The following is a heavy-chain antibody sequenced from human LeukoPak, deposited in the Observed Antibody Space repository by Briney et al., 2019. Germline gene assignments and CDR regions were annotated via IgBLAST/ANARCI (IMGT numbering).Heavy chain of an antibody. V-gene: IGHV3-11*04. Sequence: PGGSLRLSCAASGFTVSSNYMSWVRQAPGKGLEWVSYMSSSGSTIYYADSVKGRFTISRDNAKNSLYLQMNSLRAEDTAVYYCARDRSYGSFDNWGQGTLVTVSS. D-gene: IGHD5-18*01. CDR3: ARDRSYGSFDN. CDR1: GFTVSSNY. J-gene: IGHJ4*02. CDR2: MSSSGSTI.